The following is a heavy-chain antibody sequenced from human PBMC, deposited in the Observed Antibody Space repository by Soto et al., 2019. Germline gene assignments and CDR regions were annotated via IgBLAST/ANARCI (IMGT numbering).Heavy chain of an antibody. J-gene: IGHJ5*02. CDR2: IYPSDSDT. CDR3: ERTHIVATPRAWFDP. D-gene: IGHD5-12*01. Sequence: PXASLKISCKACGYTFTNDWIGWVRQMPGKGLEWMGIIYPSDSDTRYNPSFQGQVTISVDKSISTAYLQWSSLKASDTAVYFCERTHIVATPRAWFDPWGQGTLVTVS. CDR1: GYTFTNDW. V-gene: IGHV5-51*01.